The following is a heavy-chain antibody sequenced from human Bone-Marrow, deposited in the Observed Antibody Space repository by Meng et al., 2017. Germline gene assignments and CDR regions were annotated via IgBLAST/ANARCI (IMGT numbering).Heavy chain of an antibody. D-gene: IGHD1-26*01. J-gene: IGHJ3*02. Sequence: GGSLRLSCAASGFTFSSYGMNCVRQAPGKGLEWVSSISSSSSYIYYADSVKGRFTISRDNAKNSLYLQMNSLRAEDTALYHCARDHELLRAFDIWGQGTMVTVSS. CDR3: ARDHELLRAFDI. CDR2: ISSSSSYI. V-gene: IGHV3-21*04. CDR1: GFTFSSYG.